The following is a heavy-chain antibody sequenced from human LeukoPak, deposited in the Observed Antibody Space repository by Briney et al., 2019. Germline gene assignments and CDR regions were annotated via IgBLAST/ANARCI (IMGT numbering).Heavy chain of an antibody. CDR3: ARAYYGSGSLLTFDY. J-gene: IGHJ4*02. Sequence: SETLSLTCAVYGGSFGGYYWSWIRQPPGKGLEWIGEINHSGSTNYNPSLKSRVTISVDTSKNQFSLKLSSVTAADTAVYYCARAYYGSGSLLTFDYWGQGTLVTVSS. D-gene: IGHD3-10*01. CDR1: GGSFGGYY. CDR2: INHSGST. V-gene: IGHV4-34*01.